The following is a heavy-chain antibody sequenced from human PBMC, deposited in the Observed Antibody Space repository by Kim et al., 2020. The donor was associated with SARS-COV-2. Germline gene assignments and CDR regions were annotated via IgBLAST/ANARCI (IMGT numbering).Heavy chain of an antibody. V-gene: IGHV4-4*02. CDR2: IYHSGST. Sequence: SETLSLTCGVSGGSISNSNGWSWVRQPPGKGLECIGEIYHSGSTNYNPSLKSRVTISVDKSENQFSLKVRSVSAADTAVYYCARGYSSGWYGSYRYGM. D-gene: IGHD6-19*01. J-gene: IGHJ6*01. CDR3: ARGYSSGWYGSYRYGM. CDR1: GGSISNSNG.